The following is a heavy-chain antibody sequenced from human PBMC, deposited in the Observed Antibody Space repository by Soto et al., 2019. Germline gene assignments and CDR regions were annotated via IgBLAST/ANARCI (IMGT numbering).Heavy chain of an antibody. CDR3: ARVPTSGTPLAPNWFDP. CDR2: IIPIFGTA. D-gene: IGHD3-16*01. CDR1: GGTFSSYA. Sequence: GASVKVSCKASGGTFSSYAISWVRQAPGQGLEWMGGIIPIFGTANYAQKFQGRVTITADESTSTAYMELSSLRSEDTAVYYCARVPTSGTPLAPNWFDPWGQGTLVTVSS. J-gene: IGHJ5*02. V-gene: IGHV1-69*13.